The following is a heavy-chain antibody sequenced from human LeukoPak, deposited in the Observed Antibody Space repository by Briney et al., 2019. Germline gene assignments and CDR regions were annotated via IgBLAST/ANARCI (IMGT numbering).Heavy chain of an antibody. CDR1: GYTFTGYY. D-gene: IGHD2-2*01. CDR2: INPNSGGT. V-gene: IGHV1-2*04. Sequence: ASVKVSCKASGYTFTGYYMHWVRQAPGQGLEWMGWINPNSGGTNYAQKFQGWVTMTRDTSISTAYMELSRLRSDDTAVYYCARGSGFCSSTSCYPSSGYSGYDFAGPGDYWGQGTLVTVSS. CDR3: ARGSGFCSSTSCYPSSGYSGYDFAGPGDY. J-gene: IGHJ4*02.